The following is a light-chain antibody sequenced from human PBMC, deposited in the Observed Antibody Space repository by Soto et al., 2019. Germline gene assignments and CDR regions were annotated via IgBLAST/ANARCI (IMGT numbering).Light chain of an antibody. V-gene: IGKV3-15*01. J-gene: IGKJ4*01. CDR3: QQYKNWPLLT. Sequence: EILLTQSPATLSVSPGERATLSCRASQSVSSNLAWYQQKPGQAPRLLIYGVSTRATGIPARFSGSGSGTEFTLTISSLQSEDFAVYYCQQYKNWPLLTFGGGTKVEIE. CDR2: GVS. CDR1: QSVSSN.